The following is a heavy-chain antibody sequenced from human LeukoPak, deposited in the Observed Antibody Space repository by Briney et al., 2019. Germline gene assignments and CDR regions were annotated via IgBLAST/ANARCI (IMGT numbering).Heavy chain of an antibody. CDR1: GFTFSTYS. CDR3: ARDQGELLSHFDY. V-gene: IGHV3-48*04. J-gene: IGHJ4*02. Sequence: PGGSLRLSCAASGFTFSTYSMNWVRQAPGKGLEWVSYISSSSSTIYYADSVKGRFTISRDNAKNSLYLQMNSLRAEDTAVYYCARDQGELLSHFDYWGQGALVTVSS. CDR2: ISSSSSTI. D-gene: IGHD1-26*01.